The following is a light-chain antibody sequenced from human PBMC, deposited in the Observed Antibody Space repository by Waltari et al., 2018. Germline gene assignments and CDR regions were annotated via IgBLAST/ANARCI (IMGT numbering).Light chain of an antibody. J-gene: IGLJ2*01. CDR1: SSKTGADYD. CDR3: QSYDYSLRAAV. V-gene: IGLV1-40*01. CDR2: FNN. Sequence: QSVLTQPPSVSGAPGQRVTISCTGNSSKTGADYDVHRYQQLPGTAPKLLVYFNNNRPSGTPARFSGSKAGTSAALAITGLQAEDEADYYCQSYDYSLRAAVFGGGTKVTVL.